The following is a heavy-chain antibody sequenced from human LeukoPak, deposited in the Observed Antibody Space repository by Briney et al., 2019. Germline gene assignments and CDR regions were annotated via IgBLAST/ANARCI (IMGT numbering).Heavy chain of an antibody. CDR2: IYYSGST. V-gene: IGHV4-39*01. CDR3: ARHELSGRWLLDY. CDR1: GGSISSSSYY. Sequence: SETLSLTCTVSGGSISSSSYYWGWIRQPLGKGLEWIGSIYYSGSTYYNPSLKSRVTISVNTSKNQFSLKLSSVTAADTAVYYCARHELSGRWLLDYWGQGTLVTVSS. J-gene: IGHJ4*02. D-gene: IGHD5-24*01.